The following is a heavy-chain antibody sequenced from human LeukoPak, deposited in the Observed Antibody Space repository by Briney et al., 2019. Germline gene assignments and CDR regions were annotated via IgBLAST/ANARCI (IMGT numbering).Heavy chain of an antibody. V-gene: IGHV4-59*08. Sequence: PSETLSLTCTVSGGSISSYYGNWIRQTPGKGLEWIGYISYSGYTKYNPSLKSRVTISVDTSKNQFSLRLSFVTAADTALYYCARHAAFADYQSHLTHFDYWGQGTLVTVSS. CDR3: ARHAAFADYQSHLTHFDY. D-gene: IGHD4/OR15-4a*01. CDR1: GGSISSYY. J-gene: IGHJ4*02. CDR2: ISYSGYT.